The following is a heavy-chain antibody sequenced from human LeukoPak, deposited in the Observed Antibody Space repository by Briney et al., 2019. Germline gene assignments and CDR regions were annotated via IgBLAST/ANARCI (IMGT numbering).Heavy chain of an antibody. Sequence: GGSLRLSCAASGFTFDDYAMHWVRHAPGKGLEWVSLISGDGGSTYYADSVKGRFTISRDNSKNSLYLQMNSLRTEDTALYYCAKDWGAYYDSSGFYSGDFDYWGQGTLVTVSS. CDR2: ISGDGGST. V-gene: IGHV3-43*02. J-gene: IGHJ4*02. D-gene: IGHD3-22*01. CDR3: AKDWGAYYDSSGFYSGDFDY. CDR1: GFTFDDYA.